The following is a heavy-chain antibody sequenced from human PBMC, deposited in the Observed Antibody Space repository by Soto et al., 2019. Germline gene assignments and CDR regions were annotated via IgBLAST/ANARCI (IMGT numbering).Heavy chain of an antibody. D-gene: IGHD6-25*01. CDR1: GGSISSGGYY. CDR2: IYYSGGT. CDR3: ARRGDSSGNGMDV. V-gene: IGHV4-31*03. J-gene: IGHJ6*02. Sequence: SETLSLTCTVSGGSISSGGYYWSWIRQHPGKGLEWIGYIYYSGGTYYNPSLKSRVTISVDTSKNQFSLKLSSVTAADTAVYYCARRGDSSGNGMDVWGQGTTVTVSS.